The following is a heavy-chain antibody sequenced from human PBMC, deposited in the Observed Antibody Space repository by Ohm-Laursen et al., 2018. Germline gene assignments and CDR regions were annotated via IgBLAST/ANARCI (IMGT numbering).Heavy chain of an antibody. CDR2: INPNSGGT. CDR1: GYTFTGYY. J-gene: IGHJ5*02. D-gene: IGHD2-15*01. Sequence: ASVKVSCNASGYTFTGYYIHWVRQAPGQGLEWMGWINPNSGGTNYAQKFQGRVTMTRDTSISTAYMELSRLRSDDTAVYYCARDRRGYCSGGSCYGGWFDPWGQGTLVTVSS. V-gene: IGHV1-2*02. CDR3: ARDRRGYCSGGSCYGGWFDP.